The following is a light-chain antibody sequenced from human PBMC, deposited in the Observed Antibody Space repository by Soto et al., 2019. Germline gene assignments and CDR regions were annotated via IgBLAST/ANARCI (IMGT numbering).Light chain of an antibody. J-gene: IGLJ2*01. CDR2: RNN. V-gene: IGLV1-47*01. Sequence: QSVLTQPPSASGTPGQRVTISCSGSSSNIGSNYVYWYQQLPGTAPKLLINRNNQRPSGVPDRISGSKSGTSASLAISGLRYEDEADYYCAAWDDSLSAVVFGGGTKLTVL. CDR3: AAWDDSLSAVV. CDR1: SSNIGSNY.